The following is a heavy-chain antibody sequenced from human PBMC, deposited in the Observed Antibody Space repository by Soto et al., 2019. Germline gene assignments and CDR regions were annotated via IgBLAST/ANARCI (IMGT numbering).Heavy chain of an antibody. CDR1: GGSIRSHY. Sequence: SQTMRHTWTVFGGSIRSHYWRWIRQPPGKGLEWIGYIYYSGSTNYNPSLKSRVTISVDTSKNQFSLKLSSVTAADTAVYYCAREYCSGGSCYPFDAFDIWGQGTMVTVSS. CDR3: AREYCSGGSCYPFDAFDI. CDR2: IYYSGST. D-gene: IGHD2-15*01. J-gene: IGHJ3*02. V-gene: IGHV4-59*11.